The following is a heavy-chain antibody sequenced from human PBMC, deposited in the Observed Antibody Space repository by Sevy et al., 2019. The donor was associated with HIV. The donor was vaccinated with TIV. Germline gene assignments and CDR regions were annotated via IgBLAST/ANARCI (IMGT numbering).Heavy chain of an antibody. J-gene: IGHJ3*02. CDR1: GGSISSYY. V-gene: IGHV4-59*01. CDR2: IYYSGST. Sequence: SETPSLTCTVSGGSISSYYWSWIRQPPGKGLEWIGYIYYSGSTNYNPSLKSRVTISVDTSKNQFSLKLSSVTAADTAVYYCARFLPGDFHDAFDIWGQWTMVTVSS. D-gene: IGHD4-17*01. CDR3: ARFLPGDFHDAFDI.